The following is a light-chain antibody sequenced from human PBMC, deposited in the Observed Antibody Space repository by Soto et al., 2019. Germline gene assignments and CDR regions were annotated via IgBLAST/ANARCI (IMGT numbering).Light chain of an antibody. J-gene: IGKJ1*01. CDR2: GTS. V-gene: IGKV3-20*01. CDR1: PSVSSGY. CDR3: QHYGSTPWT. Sequence: VLTQSPGTLSFSPGERATLSCRASPSVSSGYLAWYQHKPGQAPMLLIYGTSSRATVIPDRFSGSGSGTVFPLTISSLEHEDFAVYYCQHYGSTPWTFGQGTKVEIK.